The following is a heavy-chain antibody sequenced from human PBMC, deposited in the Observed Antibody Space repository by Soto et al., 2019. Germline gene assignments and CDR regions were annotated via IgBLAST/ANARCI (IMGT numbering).Heavy chain of an antibody. CDR1: GFTFRDHP. J-gene: IGHJ4*02. CDR2: IREGGDRT. D-gene: IGHD1-26*01. V-gene: IGHV3-23*01. Sequence: EVQLLESGGDLVQPGGSLRLSCVGSGFTFRDHPMNWVRQAPGKGLEWGSAIREGGDRTYYADFVLGRHSISRDNSKNTLYLQVTSRRVEDTPMYYCEKYSWGASIVMSIKWGRGTVVTLSS. CDR3: EKYSWGASIVMSIK.